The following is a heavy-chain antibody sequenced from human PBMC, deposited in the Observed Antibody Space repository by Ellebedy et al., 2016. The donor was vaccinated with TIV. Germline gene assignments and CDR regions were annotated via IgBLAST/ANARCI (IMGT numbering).Heavy chain of an antibody. V-gene: IGHV3-30-3*01. Sequence: PGGSLRLSCAASGFTFRSYTLHWVRPAPGKGLEWVAVISYDGSNKYYTDSVKGRITISRDNSKNTLYLQMNSLRPEDTAVYYCAREIAALDEWGQGTLVTVSS. J-gene: IGHJ4*02. CDR2: ISYDGSNK. CDR3: AREIAALDE. D-gene: IGHD6-13*01. CDR1: GFTFRSYT.